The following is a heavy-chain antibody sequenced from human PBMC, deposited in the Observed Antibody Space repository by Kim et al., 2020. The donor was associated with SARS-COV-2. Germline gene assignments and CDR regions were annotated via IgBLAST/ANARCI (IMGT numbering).Heavy chain of an antibody. CDR3: AKGKGDNIIDWFDP. V-gene: IGHV3-23*01. CDR2: FSGSAGDS. D-gene: IGHD2-21*02. J-gene: IGHJ5*02. Sequence: GGSLRLSCVVSGFTLRRYAVGWVRQAPGKGLEWVSTFSGSAGDSYYPDSLKGRFTVSSDSSKPTLYLEMDNPRLEDTGMYYCAKGKGDNIIDWFDPWGQGTLVTVSS. CDR1: GFTLRRYA.